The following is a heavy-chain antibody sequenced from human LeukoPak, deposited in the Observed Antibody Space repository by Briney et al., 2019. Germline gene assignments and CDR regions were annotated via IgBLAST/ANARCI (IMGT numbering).Heavy chain of an antibody. V-gene: IGHV3-9*01. Sequence: GRSLRLSCAVSGFTFGDYAMHWVRQAPGKGLEWVSGINWNSGGIGYADSVKGRFTISRDNAKNSLYLQMNSLGTEDTALYYCAKDGGDYGDFAYYFDNWGQGTLVTVSS. CDR3: AKDGGDYGDFAYYFDN. D-gene: IGHD4-17*01. CDR1: GFTFGDYA. CDR2: INWNSGGI. J-gene: IGHJ4*02.